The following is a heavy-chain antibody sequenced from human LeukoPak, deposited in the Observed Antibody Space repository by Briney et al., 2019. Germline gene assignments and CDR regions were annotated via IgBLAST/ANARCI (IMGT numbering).Heavy chain of an antibody. Sequence: PGGSLRLSCVASGFTFSSYSMNWVRQAPGKGLEWVSYISSSSSTIYYADSVKGRFTISRDNAKNSLYLQMNSLRAEDTAVYYCAREGPLRLGELSLEVGFYWGQGTLVTVSS. CDR1: GFTFSSYS. D-gene: IGHD3-16*02. V-gene: IGHV3-48*04. J-gene: IGHJ4*02. CDR2: ISSSSSTI. CDR3: AREGPLRLGELSLEVGFY.